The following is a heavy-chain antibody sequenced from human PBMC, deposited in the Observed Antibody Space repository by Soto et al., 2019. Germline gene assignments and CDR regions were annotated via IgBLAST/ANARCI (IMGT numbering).Heavy chain of an antibody. V-gene: IGHV3-7*01. Sequence: GGSLRLSCAASGFTFSSYWMSWVRQAPGKGLEWVANIKQDGSEKYYVGSVKGRFTISRDNAKNSLYLQMNSLRAEDTAVYYCARESGSNYDFWSGYLMGNYFDYWGQGTLVTVSS. CDR3: ARESGSNYDFWSGYLMGNYFDY. CDR1: GFTFSSYW. D-gene: IGHD3-3*01. J-gene: IGHJ4*02. CDR2: IKQDGSEK.